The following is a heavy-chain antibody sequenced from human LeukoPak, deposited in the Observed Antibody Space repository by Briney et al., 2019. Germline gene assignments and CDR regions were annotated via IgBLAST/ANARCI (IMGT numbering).Heavy chain of an antibody. CDR3: ARDRGVRRYFEL. CDR1: GGSFSVYY. V-gene: IGHV4-34*01. D-gene: IGHD5-12*01. Sequence: PSETLSLTCAVYGGSFSVYYWSCIRQPPGKGLEWIGEINHSGSTNYNPSLKSRVTISVDTSKNQFSLKLSSVTAADTAVYYCARDRGVRRYFELWGRGTLVTVSS. CDR2: INHSGST. J-gene: IGHJ2*01.